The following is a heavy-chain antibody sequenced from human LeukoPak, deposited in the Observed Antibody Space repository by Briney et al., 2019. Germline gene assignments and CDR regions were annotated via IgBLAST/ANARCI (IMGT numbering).Heavy chain of an antibody. Sequence: PGGSLRLSCAASGFTFSSYEMNWVRQAPGKGLEWVSYISSSGSTIYYADSVKGRFTISRDNAKNSLYLQMNSLRAEDTAVYYCASASCSGSSCYSGYFDYWGQGTLVTVSS. J-gene: IGHJ4*02. CDR2: ISSSGSTI. CDR3: ASASCSGSSCYSGYFDY. CDR1: GFTFSSYE. V-gene: IGHV3-48*03. D-gene: IGHD2-15*01.